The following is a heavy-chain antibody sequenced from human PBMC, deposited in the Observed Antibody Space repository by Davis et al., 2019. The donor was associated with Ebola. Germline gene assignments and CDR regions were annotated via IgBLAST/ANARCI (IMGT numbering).Heavy chain of an antibody. Sequence: PSETLSLTCTVSGGSISSYYWSWIRQPAGKGLEWIGRIYTSGSTNYNPSLKGRVTMSVDTSKNQFSLKLSSVTAADTAVYYCARAKTIFGVLNHDAFDIWGQGTMVTVSS. CDR2: IYTSGST. D-gene: IGHD3-3*01. CDR1: GGSISSYY. CDR3: ARAKTIFGVLNHDAFDI. J-gene: IGHJ3*02. V-gene: IGHV4-4*07.